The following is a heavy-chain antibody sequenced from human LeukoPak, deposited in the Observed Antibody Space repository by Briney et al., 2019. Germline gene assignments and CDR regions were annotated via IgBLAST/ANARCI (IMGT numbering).Heavy chain of an antibody. CDR3: ARTPSAGTHLDY. Sequence: GESLKISCKGSGYSFTSYWIVWVRQMPGKGLEWMGIIYPGDSDAKYGPSFQGQVTISADKSISTAYLQWSSLKASDTAMYYCARTPSAGTHLDYWGQGTLVTVSS. CDR1: GYSFTSYW. CDR2: IYPGDSDA. D-gene: IGHD1-7*01. V-gene: IGHV5-51*01. J-gene: IGHJ4*02.